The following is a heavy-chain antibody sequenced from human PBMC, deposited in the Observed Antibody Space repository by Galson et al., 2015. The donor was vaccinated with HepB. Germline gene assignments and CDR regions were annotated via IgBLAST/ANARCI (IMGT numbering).Heavy chain of an antibody. V-gene: IGHV4-59*08. CDR2: IYYSGST. D-gene: IGHD5-18*01. CDR1: GGSISSYY. Sequence: SETLSLTCTVSGGSISSYYWSWIRQPPGKGLEWIGYIYYSGSTNYNPSLKSRVTISVDTSKNQFSLKLSSVTAADTAVYYCAKARGYSYGPEFDYWGQGTLVTVSS. J-gene: IGHJ4*02. CDR3: AKARGYSYGPEFDY.